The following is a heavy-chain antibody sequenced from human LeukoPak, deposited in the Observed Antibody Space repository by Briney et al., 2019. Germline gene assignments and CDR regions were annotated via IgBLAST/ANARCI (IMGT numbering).Heavy chain of an antibody. V-gene: IGHV1-69*04. CDR1: GGTFSSYA. CDR3: ARGGYSSGLIDY. Sequence: SVKVSCKASGGTFSSYAISWVRQAPGQGLEWMGRIIPILGIANYAQKLQGRVTMTTDTSTSTAYMELRSLRSDDTAVYYCARGGYSSGLIDYWGQGTLVTVSS. J-gene: IGHJ4*02. D-gene: IGHD6-19*01. CDR2: IIPILGIA.